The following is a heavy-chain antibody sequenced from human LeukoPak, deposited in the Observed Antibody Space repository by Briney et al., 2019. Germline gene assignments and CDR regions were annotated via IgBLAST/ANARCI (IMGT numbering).Heavy chain of an antibody. CDR2: IYYSGST. D-gene: IGHD5-18*01. V-gene: IGHV4-31*03. Sequence: SETLSLTCTVSGGSISSGGYYWSWIRQHPGKGLEWIGYIYYSGSTYYNPSLKGRVTISVDTSKNQFSLKLSSVTAADTAVYYCATVDTAMAYFDYWGQGTLVTVSS. J-gene: IGHJ4*02. CDR3: ATVDTAMAYFDY. CDR1: GGSISSGGYY.